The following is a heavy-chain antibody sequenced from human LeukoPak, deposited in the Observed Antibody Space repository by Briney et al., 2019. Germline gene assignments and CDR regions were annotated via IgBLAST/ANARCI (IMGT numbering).Heavy chain of an antibody. CDR1: GFTFSSYA. CDR3: AKASWVSNGDAVL. J-gene: IGHJ4*02. V-gene: IGHV3-23*01. CDR2: LRGDGST. D-gene: IGHD1-1*01. Sequence: GGSLRLSCAASGFTFSSYAMSWVRQAPARGLEWVSSLRGDGSTFYADSVKGRFTLSRDGSRNTVYFQLSSLRVEDTAVYYCAKASWVSNGDAVLWGQGTLVTVFS.